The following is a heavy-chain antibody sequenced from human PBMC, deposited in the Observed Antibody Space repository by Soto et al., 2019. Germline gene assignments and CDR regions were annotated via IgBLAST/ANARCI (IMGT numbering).Heavy chain of an antibody. CDR2: ISVYNGNT. CDR1: GYTFTSYG. D-gene: IGHD2-2*01. Sequence: QVQLLQSGAEVKKPGASGKVSCKASGYTFTSYGVTWVRQAPGQGHEWMGGISVYNGNTNYAQKFQGRVTMTTDTSTTIAYVELRSLRSDDTAIYYCARGYCSSTSCYDYNDYVSGADYWGQGTLVTVSS. J-gene: IGHJ4*02. CDR3: ARGYCSSTSCYDYNDYVSGADY. V-gene: IGHV1-18*04.